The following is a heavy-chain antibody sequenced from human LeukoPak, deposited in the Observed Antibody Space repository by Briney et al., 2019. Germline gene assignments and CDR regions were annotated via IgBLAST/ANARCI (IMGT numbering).Heavy chain of an antibody. J-gene: IGHJ4*02. CDR3: ARADIRAIASSGWYGFDY. V-gene: IGHV1-18*01. D-gene: IGHD6-19*01. CDR1: GYTFTSYG. CDR2: ISGYNGNT. Sequence: ASVKVSCKASGYTFTSYGIRWVRQAPGQGLEWMGWISGYNGNTNYAQKFQGRVTMTTDTSTSTAYMELRSLRSDDTAVYYCARADIRAIASSGWYGFDYWGQGTLVTVSS.